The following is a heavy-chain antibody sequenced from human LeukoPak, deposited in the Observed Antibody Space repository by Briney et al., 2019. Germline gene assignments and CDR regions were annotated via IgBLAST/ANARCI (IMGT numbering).Heavy chain of an antibody. Sequence: PGGSLRLSCAASGFIFSRNTMNWVRQAPGKGLEWVSSISSRSSYIYYADSVRGRFIISRDNAKNSLYLQMNSLRAEDTAVYYCARPDRGLTGYSNWGQGTLVTVSS. V-gene: IGHV3-21*01. CDR2: ISSRSSYI. CDR1: GFIFSRNT. D-gene: IGHD3-9*01. CDR3: ARPDRGLTGYSN. J-gene: IGHJ4*02.